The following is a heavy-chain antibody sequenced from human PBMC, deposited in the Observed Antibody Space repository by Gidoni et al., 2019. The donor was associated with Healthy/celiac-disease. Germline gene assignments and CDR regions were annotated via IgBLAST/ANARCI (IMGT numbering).Heavy chain of an antibody. CDR3: AKAYYDSSGDYRNYYYYGMDV. J-gene: IGHJ6*02. CDR2: ISYDGSNK. CDR1: GFTFSSYG. V-gene: IGHV3-30*18. Sequence: QVQLVESGGGVVQPGRSLRLSCAASGFTFSSYGMHWVRQAPGKGLEWVAVISYDGSNKYYADSVKGRFTISRDNSKNTLYLQMNSLRAEDTAVYYCAKAYYDSSGDYRNYYYYGMDVWGQGTTVTVSS. D-gene: IGHD3-22*01.